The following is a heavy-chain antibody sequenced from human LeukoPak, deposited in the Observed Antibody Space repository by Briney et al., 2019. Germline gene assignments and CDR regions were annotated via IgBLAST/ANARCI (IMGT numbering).Heavy chain of an antibody. J-gene: IGHJ3*01. CDR2: ISDSGGTT. Sequence: GGSLRLSCAASGFTFSTVAMNWVRQGPGKGLEWVAVISDSGGTTYYADSLKGRFTISRDNSKNTLYLQMNSLRADDTAVYYCAKDIVPNYGSTFDFWGQGTMVTVSS. V-gene: IGHV3-23*01. CDR1: GFTFSTVA. D-gene: IGHD1-7*01. CDR3: AKDIVPNYGSTFDF.